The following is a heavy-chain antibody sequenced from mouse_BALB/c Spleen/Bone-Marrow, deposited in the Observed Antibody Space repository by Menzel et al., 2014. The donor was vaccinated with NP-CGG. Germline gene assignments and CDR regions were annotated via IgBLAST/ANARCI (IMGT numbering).Heavy chain of an antibody. J-gene: IGHJ4*01. CDR2: INPSNGGT. CDR1: GHTFTNYC. CDR3: SRHCYSTPDYAMDY. V-gene: IGHV1S81*02. Sequence: QVQLKQSGAELAKPGASVKLSCKASGHTFTNYCIYWVKQRPGQGLEWIGGINPSNGGTKFNEKFKNKATLTIDKSSSTAYIQLSSLTSEDSAVYYCSRHCYSTPDYAMDYWGQGTSVTVSS. D-gene: IGHD5-1*01.